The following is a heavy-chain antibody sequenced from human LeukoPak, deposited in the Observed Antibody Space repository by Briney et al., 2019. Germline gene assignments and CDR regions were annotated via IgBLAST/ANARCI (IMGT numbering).Heavy chain of an antibody. Sequence: ASVTVSCKASGYTFTSYGISWVRQAPGQGLEWMGWISAYNGNTNYAQKLQGRVTMTTDTSTSTAYMELRSLRSDDTAVYYCARVHYYYDSSGYLDYWGQGTLVTASS. CDR1: GYTFTSYG. J-gene: IGHJ4*02. CDR3: ARVHYYYDSSGYLDY. CDR2: ISAYNGNT. V-gene: IGHV1-18*01. D-gene: IGHD3-22*01.